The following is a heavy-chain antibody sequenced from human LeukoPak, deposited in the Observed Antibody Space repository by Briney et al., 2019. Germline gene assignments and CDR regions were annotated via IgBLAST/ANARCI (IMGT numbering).Heavy chain of an antibody. CDR1: GGTFSSYA. CDR2: IIPIFGTA. J-gene: IGHJ4*02. V-gene: IGHV1-69*05. Sequence: GSSVKVSCKASGGTFSSYAISWVRQAPGQGLEWMGRIIPIFGTANYAQKFQGRVTITTDESTSTAYMELSSLRSEDTAVYYCARGAPTLVGDYVDYWGQGTLVTVSS. CDR3: ARGAPTLVGDYVDY. D-gene: IGHD1-26*01.